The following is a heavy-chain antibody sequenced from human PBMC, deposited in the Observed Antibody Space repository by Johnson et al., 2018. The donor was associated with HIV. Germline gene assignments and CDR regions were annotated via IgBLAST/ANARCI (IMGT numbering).Heavy chain of an antibody. V-gene: IGHV3-23*04. D-gene: IGHD1-26*01. CDR3: AKVQGSYAPPLDAFDI. J-gene: IGHJ3*02. CDR2: ISGSGGST. CDR1: GFTFSSYA. Sequence: VQVVESGGGLVQPGGSLRLSCAASGFTFSSYAMSWVRQAPGKGLEWVSAISGSGGSTSYADSVQGRFTISRDNSTNTLYLQMNSLRAEDTAVYYCAKVQGSYAPPLDAFDIWGQGTMVTVSS.